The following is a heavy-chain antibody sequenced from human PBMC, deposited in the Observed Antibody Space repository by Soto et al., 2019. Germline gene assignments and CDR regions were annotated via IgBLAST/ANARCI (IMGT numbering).Heavy chain of an antibody. CDR1: GGSISSYY. V-gene: IGHV4-59*08. D-gene: IGHD3-9*01. J-gene: IGHJ4*02. CDR3: ARAGFLTGNFDY. Sequence: SETLSLTCTVSGGSISSYYWSWIRQPPGKGLEWIGYIYYSGSTNYNPSLKSRVTISVDTSKNQFSLKLSSVTAADTAVYYCARAGFLTGNFDYWGQGTLVTVSS. CDR2: IYYSGST.